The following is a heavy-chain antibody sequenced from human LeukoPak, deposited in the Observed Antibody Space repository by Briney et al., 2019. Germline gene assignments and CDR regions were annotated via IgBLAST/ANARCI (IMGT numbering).Heavy chain of an antibody. Sequence: GASVKVSCKASGYTFTGYYMHWVRQAPGQGLEWMGWINPNSGGTNYAQKFQGRVTMTRDTSISTAYMELSRLRSDDTAVYYCARERIAVDYGMDVWGQETTVTVSS. D-gene: IGHD6-19*01. V-gene: IGHV1-2*02. J-gene: IGHJ6*02. CDR3: ARERIAVDYGMDV. CDR1: GYTFTGYY. CDR2: INPNSGGT.